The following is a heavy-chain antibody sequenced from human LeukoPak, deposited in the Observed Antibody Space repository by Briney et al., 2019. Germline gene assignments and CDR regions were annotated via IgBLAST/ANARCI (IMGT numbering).Heavy chain of an antibody. CDR1: GFTFSSYW. CDR2: IKQDGSEK. V-gene: IGHV3-7*01. CDR3: ARTAYGWLQANFDY. J-gene: IGHJ4*02. D-gene: IGHD5-24*01. Sequence: PGASLRLSCAASGFTFSSYWMSWVRQAPGKGLEWVANIKQDGSEKYYVDSVKGRFTISRDNAKNSLYLQMNSLRAEDTAVYYCARTAYGWLQANFDYWGQGTLVTVSS.